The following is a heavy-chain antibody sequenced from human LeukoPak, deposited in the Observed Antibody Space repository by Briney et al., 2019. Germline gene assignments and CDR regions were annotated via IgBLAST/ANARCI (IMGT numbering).Heavy chain of an antibody. D-gene: IGHD3-22*01. CDR2: INPSGGST. J-gene: IGHJ4*02. V-gene: IGHV1-46*01. CDR3: ARVPGYYDSSGYYSRNTYFDY. Sequence: ASVKVSCKASGYTFTGHYMHWVRQAPGQGLEWMGIINPSGGSTSYAQKFQGRVTMTRDTSTSTVYMELSSLRSEDTAVYYCARVPGYYDSSGYYSRNTYFDYWGQGTLVTVSS. CDR1: GYTFTGHY.